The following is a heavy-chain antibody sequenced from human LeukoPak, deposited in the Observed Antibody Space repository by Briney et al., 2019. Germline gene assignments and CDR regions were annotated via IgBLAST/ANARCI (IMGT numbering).Heavy chain of an antibody. V-gene: IGHV4-59*12. J-gene: IGHJ4*02. Sequence: SETLSLTCTVSGGSISSYYWSWIRQPPGKGLEWIGYIYYSGSTNYNPSLKSRVTISVDTSKNQFSLKLSSVTAADTAVYYCARGVTIYDFWSGYYSAPGYFDYWGQGTLVTVSS. CDR1: GGSISSYY. D-gene: IGHD3-3*01. CDR2: IYYSGST. CDR3: ARGVTIYDFWSGYYSAPGYFDY.